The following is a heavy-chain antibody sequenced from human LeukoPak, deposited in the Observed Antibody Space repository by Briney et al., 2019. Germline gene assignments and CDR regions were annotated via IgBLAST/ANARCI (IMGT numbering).Heavy chain of an antibody. CDR1: GFTFSSYW. Sequence: GGSLRLSCAASGFTFSSYWMHWVRQAPGNGLVWVSRINSDGSSTSYADSVKGRFTISRDNAKNTLYLQMNSLRAEDTAVYYCARAVGAASPTIDYWGQGTLVTVSS. D-gene: IGHD2-15*01. CDR2: INSDGSST. CDR3: ARAVGAASPTIDY. V-gene: IGHV3-74*01. J-gene: IGHJ4*02.